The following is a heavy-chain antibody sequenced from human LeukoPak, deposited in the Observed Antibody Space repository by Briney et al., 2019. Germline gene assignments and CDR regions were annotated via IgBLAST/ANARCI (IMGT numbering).Heavy chain of an antibody. CDR2: MYYSGIT. J-gene: IGHJ5*02. V-gene: IGHV4-39*01. D-gene: IGHD2-2*01. CDR3: ARYHVLNRGVNWFDP. CDR1: DGSISSSTSY. Sequence: SETLSLTCTVSDGSISSSTSYWCWIRQSPVKGLEWIGSMYYSGITYYNPSLRSRVTMSVDTSKNQFSLKLSSVTAADTAVYYCARYHVLNRGVNWFDPWGQGTLVTVSS.